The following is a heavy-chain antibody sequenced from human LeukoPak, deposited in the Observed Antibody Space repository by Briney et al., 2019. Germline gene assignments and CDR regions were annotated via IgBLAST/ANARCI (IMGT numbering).Heavy chain of an antibody. Sequence: SETLSLTCTVSGGSISSYYWSWIRQPAGKGLEWIGRIYTSGSTNYNPSLKSRVTMSVDTSKNQFSLKLSSVTAADTAVYYCARDHDGYNSYYFNYWGQGTLVTVSS. V-gene: IGHV4-4*07. CDR2: IYTSGST. D-gene: IGHD5-24*01. CDR3: ARDHDGYNSYYFNY. J-gene: IGHJ4*02. CDR1: GGSISSYY.